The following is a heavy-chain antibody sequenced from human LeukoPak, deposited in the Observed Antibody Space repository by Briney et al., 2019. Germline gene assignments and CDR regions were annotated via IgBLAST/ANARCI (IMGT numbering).Heavy chain of an antibody. Sequence: TGGSLRLSCAASRFTFNSYGMSWVRQAPGKGLEWVSAISGSGGSTYYADSVKGRFTISRDNSKNTLYLQMNSLRAEDTAVYYCAKGSSSGWYKNYYYYMDVWGKGTTVTISS. D-gene: IGHD6-19*01. CDR3: AKGSSSGWYKNYYYYMDV. V-gene: IGHV3-23*01. J-gene: IGHJ6*03. CDR1: RFTFNSYG. CDR2: ISGSGGST.